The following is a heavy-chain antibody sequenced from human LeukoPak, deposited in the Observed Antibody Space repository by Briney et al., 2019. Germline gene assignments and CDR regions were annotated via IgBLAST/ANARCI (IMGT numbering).Heavy chain of an antibody. J-gene: IGHJ4*02. CDR2: INHSGST. CDR3: ARRRRSGWYRDY. D-gene: IGHD6-19*01. Sequence: SETLALTCAVYGGAFSGYYWSWIRQPPGKGLELIGEINHSGSTNYNPSLKSRVTISVDTSKNQFSLKLSSVTAADTAVYYCARRRRSGWYRDYWGQGTLVTVSS. CDR1: GGAFSGYY. V-gene: IGHV4-34*01.